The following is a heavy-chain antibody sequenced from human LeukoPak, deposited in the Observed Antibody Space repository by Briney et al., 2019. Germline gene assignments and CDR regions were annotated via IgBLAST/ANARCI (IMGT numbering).Heavy chain of an antibody. CDR1: GGSFSGYY. J-gene: IGHJ3*02. CDR3: ARLEYYVWGSYRSLGAFDI. CDR2: IYSGGST. Sequence: SSETLSLTCAVYGGSFSGYYWSWIRQPPGKGLEWVSVIYSGGSTYYADSVKGRFTISRDNSKNTLYLQMNSLRAEDTAVYYCARLEYYVWGSYRSLGAFDIWGQGTMVTVSS. V-gene: IGHV3-66*04. D-gene: IGHD3-16*02.